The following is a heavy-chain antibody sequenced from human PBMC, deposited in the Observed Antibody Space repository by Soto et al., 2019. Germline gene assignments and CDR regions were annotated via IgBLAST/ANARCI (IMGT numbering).Heavy chain of an antibody. Sequence: SETLSLTCTVSGGSISSGGYYWSWIRQPPGKGLEWIGEINHSGSTNYNPSLKSRVTISVDTSKNQFSLKLSSVTAADTAVYNCARTWFGGNMDYYYYYGMDVWGQGTTVTVSS. D-gene: IGHD3-10*01. CDR2: INHSGST. CDR3: ARTWFGGNMDYYYYYGMDV. CDR1: GGSISSGGYY. J-gene: IGHJ6*02. V-gene: IGHV4-39*07.